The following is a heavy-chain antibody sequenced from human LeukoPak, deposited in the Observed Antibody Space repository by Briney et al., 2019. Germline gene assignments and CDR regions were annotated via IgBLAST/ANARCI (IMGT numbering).Heavy chain of an antibody. CDR3: ARGGGWFGDHIPGGMDV. V-gene: IGHV3-13*04. Sequence: PGGSLRLSCAASGFTFSSYDMHWVRQATGEGLEWVSAIGTAGDTYYPGSVKGRFTISRENAKNSLYLQMNSLRAGDTAVYYCARGGGWFGDHIPGGMDVWGQGTTVTVSS. CDR2: IGTAGDT. CDR1: GFTFSSYD. D-gene: IGHD3-10*01. J-gene: IGHJ6*02.